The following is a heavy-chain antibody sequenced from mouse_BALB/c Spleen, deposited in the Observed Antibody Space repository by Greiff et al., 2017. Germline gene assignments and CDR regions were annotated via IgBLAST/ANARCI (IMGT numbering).Heavy chain of an antibody. CDR1: GYSITSDYA. V-gene: IGHV3-2*02. CDR2: ISYSGST. CDR3: ATNGLGDYFDY. J-gene: IGHJ2*01. Sequence: DVQLQESGPGLVKPSQSLSLTCTVTGYSITSDYAWNWIRQFPGNKLEWMGYISYSGSTSYNPSLKSRISITRDTSKNQFFLQLNSVTTEDTATYYCATNGLGDYFDYWGQGTTLTVSS.